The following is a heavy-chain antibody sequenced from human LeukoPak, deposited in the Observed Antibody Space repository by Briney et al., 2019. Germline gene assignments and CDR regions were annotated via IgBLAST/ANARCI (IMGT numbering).Heavy chain of an antibody. Sequence: GRSLRLSCAASGFTFSSYGMHWVRQAPGKGLEWVAVISYDGSNKYYADSVKGRFTISRDSSKNTLYLQMNSLRAEDTAVYYCAKDTGYSSGCDYWGQGTLVTVSS. D-gene: IGHD6-19*01. CDR1: GFTFSSYG. J-gene: IGHJ4*02. CDR3: AKDTGYSSGCDY. V-gene: IGHV3-30*18. CDR2: ISYDGSNK.